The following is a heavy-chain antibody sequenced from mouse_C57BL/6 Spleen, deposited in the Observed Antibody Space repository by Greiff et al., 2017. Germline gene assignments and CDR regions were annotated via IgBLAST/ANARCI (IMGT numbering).Heavy chain of an antibody. CDR3: ARSLYYSSSPYFDD. Sequence: QVQLKESGAELVKPGASVKMSCKASGYTFTTYPIEWMKQNHGKSLEWIGNFHPYNDDTKYNEKFKGKATLTVEKSSSTVYLELSRLTSDDSAVYYCARSLYYSSSPYFDDGGQGTTLTVSS. D-gene: IGHD1-1*01. CDR2: FHPYNDDT. J-gene: IGHJ2*01. V-gene: IGHV1-47*01. CDR1: GYTFTTYP.